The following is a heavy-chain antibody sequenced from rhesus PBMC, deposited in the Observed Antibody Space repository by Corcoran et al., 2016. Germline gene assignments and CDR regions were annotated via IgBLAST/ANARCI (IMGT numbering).Heavy chain of an antibody. J-gene: IGHJ4*01. CDR2: GDPEDGET. CDR1: GYTFTDYY. Sequence: EVQLVQSGAEVKKPGASVKISCKASGYTFTDYYLHWVRQPPGKGLEWMGRGDPEDGETIYAQKFQDGVTITADTSTDTAYMELSSLRSEDTAVYYCATGQLVDYWGQGVLVTVSS. CDR3: ATGQLVDY. V-gene: IGHV1-111*02. D-gene: IGHD6-13*01.